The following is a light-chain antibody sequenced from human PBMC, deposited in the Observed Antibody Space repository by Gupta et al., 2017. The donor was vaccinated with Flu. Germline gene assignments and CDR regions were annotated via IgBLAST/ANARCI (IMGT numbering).Light chain of an antibody. CDR2: EVT. CDR3: SSYSRSSTLVV. CDR1: SSDIGAYNF. Sequence: QSALTQPASVSGSPGQSITISCTGTSSDIGAYNFVSWYQQHPSKAPKLMIYEVTNRPSGVSNRFSGSKSGNTASLIISGLQTEDEADYYCSSYSRSSTLVVFGGGTKLTVL. J-gene: IGLJ2*01. V-gene: IGLV2-14*01.